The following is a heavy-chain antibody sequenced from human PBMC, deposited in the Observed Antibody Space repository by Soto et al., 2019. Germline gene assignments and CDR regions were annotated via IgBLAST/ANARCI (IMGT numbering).Heavy chain of an antibody. CDR1: GFMFSSYE. Sequence: PGGSLRLSCEASGFMFSSYEMNWVRQSPGKGLEWVSYISSSGDIIYYADSVKGRFTISRDNSKNTLYLQMNSLRAEDTAVYYCAREGDDFWSGYYSRDHYYFDYWGQGTLVTVSS. V-gene: IGHV3-48*03. CDR3: AREGDDFWSGYYSRDHYYFDY. CDR2: ISSSGDII. D-gene: IGHD3-3*01. J-gene: IGHJ4*02.